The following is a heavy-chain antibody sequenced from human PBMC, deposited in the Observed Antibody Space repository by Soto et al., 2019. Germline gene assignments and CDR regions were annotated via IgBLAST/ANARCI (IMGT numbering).Heavy chain of an antibody. J-gene: IGHJ5*02. CDR2: IYYSGST. D-gene: IGHD5-18*01. Sequence: SETLSLTCTVSGGSISSCYWSWIRQPPGRGLEWIGYIYYSGSTNYNPSLKSRVTISVDTSKNQFSLKLSSVTAADTAVYYCARGVPYSYGYVSWFDPWGKGTLVTVAS. CDR1: GGSISSCY. V-gene: IGHV4-59*01. CDR3: ARGVPYSYGYVSWFDP.